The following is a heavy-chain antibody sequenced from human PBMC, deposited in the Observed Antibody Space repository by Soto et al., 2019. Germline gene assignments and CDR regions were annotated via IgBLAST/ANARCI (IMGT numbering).Heavy chain of an antibody. CDR1: GFTFSSYD. CDR2: ISSSGSTI. V-gene: IGHV3-48*03. Sequence: GGSLRLSCAASGFTFSSYDMSWVRQAPGKGLEWVSYISSSGSTIYYADSVKGRFTISRDNAKNSLYLQMNSLRAEDKDVYYCAIDDSNLPFDFWGQGTLVTVSS. D-gene: IGHD7-27*01. CDR3: AIDDSNLPFDF. J-gene: IGHJ4*02.